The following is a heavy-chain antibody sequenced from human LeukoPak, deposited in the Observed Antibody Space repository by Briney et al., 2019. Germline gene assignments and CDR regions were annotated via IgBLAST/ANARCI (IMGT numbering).Heavy chain of an antibody. CDR3: ASMRPPYCSSTSCYAGY. CDR1: GFTFSSYA. Sequence: GGSLRLSCAASGFTFSSYAMSWVRQAPGKGLEWVSTISASGGSTYYADSVKGRFTISRDNSKNTLFLQVSSLRAEDTAVYYCASMRPPYCSSTSCYAGYWGQGTLVTVSS. V-gene: IGHV3-23*01. J-gene: IGHJ4*02. CDR2: ISASGGST. D-gene: IGHD2-2*01.